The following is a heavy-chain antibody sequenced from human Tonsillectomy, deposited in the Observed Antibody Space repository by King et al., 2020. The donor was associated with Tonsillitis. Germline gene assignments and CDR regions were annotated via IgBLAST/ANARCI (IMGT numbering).Heavy chain of an antibody. CDR2: IYYSGST. CDR1: GGSISSSSYY. D-gene: IGHD6-13*01. CDR3: ARQAAYSSSWYRKSDFDY. J-gene: IGHJ4*02. Sequence: QLQESGPGLVKPSETLSLTCTVSGGSISSSSYYWGWIRQPPGKGLEWIGSIYYSGSTYYNPSLKSRVTISVDTSQNQFSLKLSSVTAADTAVYYCARQAAYSSSWYRKSDFDYWGQGTLVTVSS. V-gene: IGHV4-39*01.